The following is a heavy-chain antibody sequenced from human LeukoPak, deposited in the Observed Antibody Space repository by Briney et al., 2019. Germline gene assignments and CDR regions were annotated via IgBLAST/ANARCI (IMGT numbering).Heavy chain of an antibody. CDR3: ARGRITIFGVVIGMDV. CDR1: GFTFSSYS. Sequence: GGSLRLSCAASGFTFSSYSMNWVRQAPGKGLEWVSYISSSSSTIYYADSVKGRFTISRDNAKNSLYLQMNSLRAEDTAVYYCARGRITIFGVVIGMDVWGKGTTVTVSS. V-gene: IGHV3-48*01. CDR2: ISSSSSTI. J-gene: IGHJ6*03. D-gene: IGHD3-3*01.